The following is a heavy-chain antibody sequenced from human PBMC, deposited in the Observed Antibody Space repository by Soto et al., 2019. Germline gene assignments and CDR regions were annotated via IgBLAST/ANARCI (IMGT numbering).Heavy chain of an antibody. CDR1: GYTFTSYD. CDR2: MNHNSGNT. D-gene: IGHD3-22*01. J-gene: IGHJ3*02. CDR3: ARGGGNYDSNCAVFDI. V-gene: IGHV1-8*01. Sequence: SVNFPCRTSGYTFTSYDINWVRKDTGKRLEWMGWMNHNSGNTSYAKKFQARVTMPRNTSISTEYMHLISMRSEATAVYYGARGGGNYDSNCAVFDIWG.